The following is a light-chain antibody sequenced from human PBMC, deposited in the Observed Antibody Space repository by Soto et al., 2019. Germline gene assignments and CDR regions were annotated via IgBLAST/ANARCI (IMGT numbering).Light chain of an antibody. CDR1: QSVDRN. J-gene: IGKJ4*01. CDR2: SAS. V-gene: IGKV3-15*01. Sequence: EIAMTQSPATLSVSPGERATLSCRASQSVDRNLAWYQQKPGQAPRLLIYSASTRAIGIPARFSGSGSGTEFTLTISSLQSEDFAVYYCQQYDNWPPLTFGGGTKVEIK. CDR3: QQYDNWPPLT.